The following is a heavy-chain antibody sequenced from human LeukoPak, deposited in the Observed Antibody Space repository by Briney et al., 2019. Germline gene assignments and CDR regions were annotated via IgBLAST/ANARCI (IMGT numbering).Heavy chain of an antibody. J-gene: IGHJ6*03. CDR1: GGSIRSYY. CDR2: IYYSGNT. Sequence: PSETLSLTCTVSGGSIRSYYWSWIRQPPGKGLEWIGYIYYSGNTKYNPSLKSRVTISVDTSKNQFSLKLSSVTAADTAVYYCARALTPYYYYYMDVWGKGTTVTISS. CDR3: ARALTPYYYYYMDV. D-gene: IGHD3-3*02. V-gene: IGHV4-59*08.